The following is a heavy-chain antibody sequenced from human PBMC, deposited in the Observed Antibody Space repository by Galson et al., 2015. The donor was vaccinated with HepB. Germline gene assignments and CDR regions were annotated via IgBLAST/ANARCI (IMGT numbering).Heavy chain of an antibody. J-gene: IGHJ4*02. V-gene: IGHV3-48*01. CDR2: ISTSSVTT. CDR3: ARVHPEYTSGCYRQAPYYFDS. CDR1: GFTFRYYT. D-gene: IGHD6-19*01. Sequence: SLRLSCAASGFTFRYYTMHWVRQAPGKGPEWVSSISTSSVTTYSADSVKGRFTISRDNSKNTLFLQKTGLTADDTAIYYCARVHPEYTSGCYRQAPYYFDSWGQGTLVAVSS.